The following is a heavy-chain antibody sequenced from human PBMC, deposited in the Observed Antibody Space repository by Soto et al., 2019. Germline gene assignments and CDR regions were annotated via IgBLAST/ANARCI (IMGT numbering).Heavy chain of an antibody. J-gene: IGHJ4*02. CDR3: ARSVRYGYCDY. CDR1: GGSFSGYY. D-gene: IGHD3-10*01. Sequence: SETLSLTCAVYGGSFSGYYWSWIRQPPGKGLEWIGEINHSGSTNYNPSLKSRVTISVDTSKNQFSLKLSSVTAADTAVYYCARSVRYGYCDYWGQGTLVTVSS. V-gene: IGHV4-34*01. CDR2: INHSGST.